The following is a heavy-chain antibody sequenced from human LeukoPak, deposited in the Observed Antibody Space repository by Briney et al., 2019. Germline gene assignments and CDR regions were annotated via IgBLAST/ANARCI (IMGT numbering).Heavy chain of an antibody. V-gene: IGHV3-48*02. CDR3: AGQRVFDY. CDR1: GFTFSSSS. CDR2: ISSSTSTI. J-gene: IGHJ4*02. Sequence: GGSLRLSCAASGFTFSSSSMHWVRQAPGKGLEWVSYISSSTSTIYYADSVRGRFTISRDNAKNSLYLQMNSLRDDDTAVYYCAGQRVFDYWGQGTLVSVSS.